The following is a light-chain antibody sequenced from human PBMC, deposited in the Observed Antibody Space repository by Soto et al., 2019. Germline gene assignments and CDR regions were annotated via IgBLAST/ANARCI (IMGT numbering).Light chain of an antibody. CDR3: QQYNSYCYT. J-gene: IGKJ2*01. Sequence: DIQMTQSPSTLSASVGDRVTITCRASQSISSWLAWYQQKPGKAPKFLIYNASSLESGVPSRFSGSGSGTEFTLTISSLQPDDFATYYCQQYNSYCYTFGQGTKLEIK. V-gene: IGKV1-5*01. CDR2: NAS. CDR1: QSISSW.